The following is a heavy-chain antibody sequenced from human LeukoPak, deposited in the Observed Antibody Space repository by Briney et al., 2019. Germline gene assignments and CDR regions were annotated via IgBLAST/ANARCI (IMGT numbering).Heavy chain of an antibody. Sequence: GGSLRLSCAASGFTFSTYIMNWVRQTPGKGLEWVSSIGTSTSYIYYADSVKGRFTISRDNSKNTLYLQMGSLRAEDMAVYYCARDPEYYDSSGGYYYYYYMDVWGKGTTVTVSS. CDR2: IGTSTSYI. CDR3: ARDPEYYDSSGGYYYYYYMDV. CDR1: GFTFSTYI. J-gene: IGHJ6*03. V-gene: IGHV3-21*01. D-gene: IGHD3-22*01.